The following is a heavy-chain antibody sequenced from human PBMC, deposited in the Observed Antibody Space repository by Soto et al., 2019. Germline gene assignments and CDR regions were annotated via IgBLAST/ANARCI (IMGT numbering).Heavy chain of an antibody. CDR2: THHSGNT. J-gene: IGHJ4*02. CDR1: GGSVSSSQW. CDR3: ARLGGSYAAPHFDF. Sequence: SETLSLTCAVSGGSVSSSQWWTWVRQPPGKGLEWIAETHHSGNTNYNPSLKSRVTISLDTSKNQFSLKLSSVTAADTAVYYCARLGGSYAAPHFDFSGQGIRVTVSS. D-gene: IGHD1-26*01. V-gene: IGHV4-4*02.